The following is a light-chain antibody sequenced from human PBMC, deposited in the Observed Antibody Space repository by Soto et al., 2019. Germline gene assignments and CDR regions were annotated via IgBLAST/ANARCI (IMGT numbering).Light chain of an antibody. CDR3: CSYTSSSTYV. CDR1: SSDVGGYNY. Sequence: QSVLTQPASVSGSPGQSITISCTGTSSDVGGYNYVSWYQQHPGKAPKFMIYDVSNRPSGVSNRFSGSKSGNTASLTISGLQAEDEADYYCCSYTSSSTYVFGTGTKVTVL. CDR2: DVS. V-gene: IGLV2-14*01. J-gene: IGLJ1*01.